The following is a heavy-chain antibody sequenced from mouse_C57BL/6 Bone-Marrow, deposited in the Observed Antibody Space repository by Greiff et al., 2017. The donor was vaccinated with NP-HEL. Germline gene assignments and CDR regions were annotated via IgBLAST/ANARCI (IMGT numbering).Heavy chain of an antibody. V-gene: IGHV1-81*01. Sequence: LVESGAELARPGASVKLSCKASGYTFTSYGISWVKQRPGQGLEWIGEIYPRSGNTYYNEKFKGKATLTADKSSSTAYMELRSLTSEDSAVYFCARVTTVVADYWGQGTTLTVSS. D-gene: IGHD1-1*01. J-gene: IGHJ2*01. CDR3: ARVTTVVADY. CDR2: IYPRSGNT. CDR1: GYTFTSYG.